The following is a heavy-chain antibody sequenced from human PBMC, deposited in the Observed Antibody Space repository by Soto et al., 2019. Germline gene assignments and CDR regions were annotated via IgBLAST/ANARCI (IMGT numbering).Heavy chain of an antibody. CDR2: ISYDGSNK. J-gene: IGHJ1*01. Sequence: PGGSLRLSCAASGFTFSSYAMHWVRQAPGKGLEWVAVISYDGSNKYYADSVKGRFTISRDNANNSLFLQMNSLRAEDTAVYYCSKGESSGLSGGGPFQFWGQGALVTVSS. CDR1: GFTFSSYA. V-gene: IGHV3-30-3*01. CDR3: SKGESSGLSGGGPFQF. D-gene: IGHD6-19*01.